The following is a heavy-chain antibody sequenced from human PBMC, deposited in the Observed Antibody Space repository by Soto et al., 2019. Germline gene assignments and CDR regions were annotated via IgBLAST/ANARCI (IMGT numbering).Heavy chain of an antibody. J-gene: IGHJ4*02. CDR3: AKEILVPYSSSWSSFDY. Sequence: PGGSLRLSCAASGFTFDDYAMHWVRQAPGKGLEWVSGISWNSGSIGYADSVKGRFTISRDNAKNSLYLQMNSLRAEDTALYYCAKEILVPYSSSWSSFDYWGQGTLVTVSS. D-gene: IGHD6-13*01. CDR2: ISWNSGSI. CDR1: GFTFDDYA. V-gene: IGHV3-9*01.